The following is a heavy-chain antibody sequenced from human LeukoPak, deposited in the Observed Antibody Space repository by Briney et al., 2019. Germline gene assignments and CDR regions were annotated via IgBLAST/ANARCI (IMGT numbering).Heavy chain of an antibody. Sequence: GGSLRLSCAASGFTFNNYAMSWVRQAPGKGLEWVSAISGSGGTTYYADSVKGRFTISRDNAKNSLYLQMNSLRAEDTAVYYCAREPFLTGYYYGMDVWGQGTTVTVSS. V-gene: IGHV3-23*01. J-gene: IGHJ6*02. CDR3: AREPFLTGYYYGMDV. CDR2: ISGSGGTT. CDR1: GFTFNNYA. D-gene: IGHD3-9*01.